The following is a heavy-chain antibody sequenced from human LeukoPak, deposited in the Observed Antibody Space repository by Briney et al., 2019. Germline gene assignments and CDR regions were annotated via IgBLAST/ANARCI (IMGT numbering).Heavy chain of an antibody. CDR2: ISGSGTGT. D-gene: IGHD3-16*01. CDR3: ASGAYEGFDP. Sequence: GGSLRLSCAASGLTFSTYAMSWVRQAPGKALEWVSIISGSGTGTYYADSVKGRFTISRDNAKNSLYLQMNSLRAEDTAVYYCASGAYEGFDPWGQGSLVTVSS. V-gene: IGHV3-23*01. CDR1: GLTFSTYA. J-gene: IGHJ5*02.